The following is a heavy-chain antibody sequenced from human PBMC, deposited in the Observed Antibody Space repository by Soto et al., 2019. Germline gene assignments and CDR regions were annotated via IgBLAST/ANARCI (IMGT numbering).Heavy chain of an antibody. CDR2: ISSSSSYI. CDR3: ARDMTDNGSFED. V-gene: IGHV3-21*01. J-gene: IGHJ4*02. Sequence: EVQLLESGGGLVQPGGSLRLSCAASGFTFSSYAMSWVRQAPGKGLEWVSSISSSSSYIYYADSVKGRFTISRDNAKNSLYLQMNSLRAEDTAVYYCARDMTDNGSFEDWGQGTLVTVSS. D-gene: IGHD1-1*01. CDR1: GFTFSSYA.